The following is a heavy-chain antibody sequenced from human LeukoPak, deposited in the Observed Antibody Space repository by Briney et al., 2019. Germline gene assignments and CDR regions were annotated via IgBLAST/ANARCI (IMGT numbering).Heavy chain of an antibody. D-gene: IGHD6-13*01. Sequence: SETLSLTCTVSGGSISSYYWSWIRQPPGKGLEWIGYIYYSGSTNYNPSLKSRVTISVDKSKNQFSLKLSSVTAADTAVYYCARESTPYLLIAAAGGIYGMDVWGQGTTVTVSS. CDR2: IYYSGST. CDR1: GGSISSYY. CDR3: ARESTPYLLIAAAGGIYGMDV. V-gene: IGHV4-59*12. J-gene: IGHJ6*02.